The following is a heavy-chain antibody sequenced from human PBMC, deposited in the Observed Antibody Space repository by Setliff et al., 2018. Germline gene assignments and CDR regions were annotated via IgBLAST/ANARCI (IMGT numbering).Heavy chain of an antibody. CDR2: ISDSGST. V-gene: IGHV4-59*08. J-gene: IGHJ6*03. CDR1: GGPMRSFY. D-gene: IGHD5-18*01. Sequence: PSETLSLTCTVSGGPMRSFYWSWIRQTPGKGLQWIGYISDSGSTNYNPSLKSRVTMSVDTSKNQLSLKLTFVTAADTAIYYCARLIGYSYGYYYHYVDVWGKGTTVTVSS. CDR3: ARLIGYSYGYYYHYVDV.